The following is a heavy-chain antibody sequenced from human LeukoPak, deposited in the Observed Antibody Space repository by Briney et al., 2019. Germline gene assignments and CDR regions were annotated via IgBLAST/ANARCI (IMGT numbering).Heavy chain of an antibody. CDR1: GFTFSSYS. J-gene: IGHJ4*02. V-gene: IGHV3-21*01. CDR2: ISSSSNYI. Sequence: PGGSLRLSCAASGFTFSSYSMNWVRQAPGKGLEWVSSISSSSNYIYYADSVKGRFTISRDNAKNSLYLQMDSLRAEDTAVYYCARDKRQERWPDYWGQGTLVTVS. CDR3: ARDKRQERWPDY. D-gene: IGHD5-24*01.